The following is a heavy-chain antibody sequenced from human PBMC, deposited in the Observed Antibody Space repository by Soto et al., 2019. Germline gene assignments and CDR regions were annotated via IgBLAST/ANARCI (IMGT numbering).Heavy chain of an antibody. V-gene: IGHV3-15*07. CDR3: TTEYCGGYCNDY. Sequence: EVQLVESGGGLVKPGGSLRLSCAASGFTFSNDWMNWVRQAPGKGLEWVGRIKSKTDGGTTDYAAPVKGRFTISRDDSKNTLYQQMNSLKTEDTAVYYCTTEYCGGYCNDYWGQGTLVTVSS. J-gene: IGHJ4*02. CDR1: GFTFSNDW. CDR2: IKSKTDGGTT. D-gene: IGHD2-21*02.